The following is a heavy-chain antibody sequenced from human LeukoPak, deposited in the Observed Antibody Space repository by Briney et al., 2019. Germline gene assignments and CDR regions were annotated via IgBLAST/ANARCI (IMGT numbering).Heavy chain of an antibody. V-gene: IGHV3-30*02. J-gene: IGHJ4*02. D-gene: IGHD3-22*01. CDR1: GFIFSSYG. Sequence: GGSLRLSCAASGFIFSSYGMHWVRQPPGKGLEWVAFIRSDGSEKYYAASVKGRFTISRDNSKNTLYLQMNSLRAEDTAVYYCAKHDSSSDFWGQGTLVTVSS. CDR2: IRSDGSEK. CDR3: AKHDSSSDF.